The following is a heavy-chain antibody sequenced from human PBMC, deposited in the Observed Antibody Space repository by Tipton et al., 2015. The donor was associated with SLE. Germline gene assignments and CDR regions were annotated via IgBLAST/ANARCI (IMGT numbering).Heavy chain of an antibody. Sequence: TLSPTCSVSGGSIRTYYWNWLRQRPGKGLEWIGYVYYSGNTLYNPSLRSRVTMSLDTSKNQFSLKLRSLTAADSAMYFCARMDYSQFQLLYFESWGQGILVTVSS. CDR2: VYYSGNT. V-gene: IGHV4-59*06. CDR3: ARMDYSQFQLLYFES. D-gene: IGHD4-11*01. CDR1: GGSIRTYY. J-gene: IGHJ4*02.